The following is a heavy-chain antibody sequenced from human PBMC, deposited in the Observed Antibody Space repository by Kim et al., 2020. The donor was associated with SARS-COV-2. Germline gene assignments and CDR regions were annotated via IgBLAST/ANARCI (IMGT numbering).Heavy chain of an antibody. CDR1: GYSFTSYW. CDR2: IYPGDSDT. J-gene: IGHJ4*02. D-gene: IGHD3-3*01. Sequence: GESLKISCKGSGYSFTSYWIGWVRQMPGKGLEWMGIIYPGDSDTRYSPSFQGQVTISADKSISTAYLQWSSLKASDTAMYYCARQNWALGIWWSGSYFDYWGQGTLVTVSS. CDR3: ARQNWALGIWWSGSYFDY. V-gene: IGHV5-51*01.